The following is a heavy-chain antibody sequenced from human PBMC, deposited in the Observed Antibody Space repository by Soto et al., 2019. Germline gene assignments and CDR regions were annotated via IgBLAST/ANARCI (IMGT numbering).Heavy chain of an antibody. V-gene: IGHV3-7*01. CDR1: GFTFSSYW. Sequence: GESLKISCAASGFTFSSYWMSWVRQAPGKGLEWVANIKQDGSEKYYVDSVKGRFIISRDNAKNSLYLQMNSLRAEDTAVYYCARAAVAARGAFDIWGQGTMVTVSS. D-gene: IGHD6-6*01. CDR3: ARAAVAARGAFDI. CDR2: IKQDGSEK. J-gene: IGHJ3*02.